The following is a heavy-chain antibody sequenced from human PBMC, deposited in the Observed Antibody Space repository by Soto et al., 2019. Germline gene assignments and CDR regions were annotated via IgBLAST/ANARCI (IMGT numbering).Heavy chain of an antibody. CDR2: IYYSGST. Sequence: SETLSLTCTVSGGSISSYYWSWIRQPPGKGLEWIGYIYYSGSTNYNPSLKSRVTISVDTSKNQFSLRLSSVTAADTAVDYCARGIPDYSNYFSIGYYYYMDVWGKGTTVTVSS. CDR3: ARGIPDYSNYFSIGYYYYMDV. V-gene: IGHV4-59*01. D-gene: IGHD4-4*01. CDR1: GGSISSYY. J-gene: IGHJ6*03.